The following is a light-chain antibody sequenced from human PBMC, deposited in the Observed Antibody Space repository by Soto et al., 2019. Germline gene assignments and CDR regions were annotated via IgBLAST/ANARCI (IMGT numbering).Light chain of an antibody. J-gene: IGLJ1*01. CDR1: SSDIGAFNF. CDR2: GVT. CDR3: SSLTSASTRI. V-gene: IGLV2-14*03. Sequence: QSALTQPASVSGSPGQSISIPCTGTSSDIGAFNFVSWYQQHPGKAPKVLIYGVTNRPSGVDYRFSGSKSGNTASLIISGLRPEDAADYYCSSLTSASTRIFGTGTKLTVL.